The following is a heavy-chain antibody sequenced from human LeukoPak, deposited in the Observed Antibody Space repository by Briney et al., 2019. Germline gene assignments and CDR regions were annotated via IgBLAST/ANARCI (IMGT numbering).Heavy chain of an antibody. Sequence: GASVKVSCKASGYTFTGYYMHWVRQAPGQGPEWMGVISPSGGSTTYAQKFQGRVTLTRDMSTSTDYLELSSLRSEDTAVYYCAKGGLTWELRHFDYWGQGTLVTVSS. CDR1: GYTFTGYY. J-gene: IGHJ4*02. V-gene: IGHV1-46*01. CDR2: ISPSGGST. CDR3: AKGGLTWELRHFDY. D-gene: IGHD1-26*01.